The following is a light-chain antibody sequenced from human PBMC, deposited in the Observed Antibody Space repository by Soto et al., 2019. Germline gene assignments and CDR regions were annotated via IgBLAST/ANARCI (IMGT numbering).Light chain of an antibody. CDR1: QSISMW. CDR2: ETS. CDR3: QQYSDFSWT. J-gene: IGKJ1*01. Sequence: DIHMTQSPSTLSASVGDRVTITCRASQSISMWLAWYQQKPGRAPNLLIYETSSLESRVPSRFSESGSGTDFNLTICSLQPDDFATYHCQQYSDFSWTFAQGTKVEIK. V-gene: IGKV1-5*03.